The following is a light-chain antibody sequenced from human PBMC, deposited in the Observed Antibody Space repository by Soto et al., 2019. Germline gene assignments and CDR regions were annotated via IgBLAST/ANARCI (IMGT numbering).Light chain of an antibody. CDR3: QQYGSPPLYT. CDR1: QSVSSSY. J-gene: IGKJ2*01. CDR2: CAS. V-gene: IGKV3-20*01. Sequence: EIVLTQSPGTLSLSPGERATLSCRASQSVSSSYLAWYQQKPGQAPSLLIYCASSRATGIPDRFIGSGSGTDFTLTISRLEPEDFAVYYCQQYGSPPLYTFGQGTRLEIK.